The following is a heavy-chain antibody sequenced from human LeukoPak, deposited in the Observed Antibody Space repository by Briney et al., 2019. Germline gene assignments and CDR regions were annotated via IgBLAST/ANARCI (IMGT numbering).Heavy chain of an antibody. V-gene: IGHV3-15*01. D-gene: IGHD6-19*01. CDR1: GFTFSSYS. CDR2: IKSKTDGGTT. J-gene: IGHJ4*02. Sequence: KPGGSLRLSCAASGFTFSSYSMNWVRQAPGKGLEWVGRIKSKTDGGTTDYAAPVKGRFTISRDDSKNTLYLQMNSLKTEDTAVYYCTTDDAPRGGWSFDYWGQGTLVTVSS. CDR3: TTDDAPRGGWSFDY.